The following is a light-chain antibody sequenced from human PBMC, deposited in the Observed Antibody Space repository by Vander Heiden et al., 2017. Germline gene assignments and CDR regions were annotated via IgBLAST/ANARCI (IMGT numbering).Light chain of an antibody. CDR1: QGISSY. CDR2: AAS. V-gene: IGKV1-8*01. CDR3: QRDDGYRQT. Sequence: AIRITQSPSSLPASTGDRVTITCRASQGISSYLAWYQQKPGKAPKLLIYAASTLQSGVPTRFSGSASGTDFTLTISFLHSEDFATYYCQRDDGYRQTFGQGTKLEIK. J-gene: IGKJ2*01.